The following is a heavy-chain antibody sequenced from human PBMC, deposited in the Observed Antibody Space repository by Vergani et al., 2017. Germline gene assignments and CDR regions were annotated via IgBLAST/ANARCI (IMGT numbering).Heavy chain of an antibody. CDR2: ISGSGGST. Sequence: EVQLLESGGGLVQPGGSLRLSCAASGFTFSNYAMSWVRQALGKGLEWVSTISGSGGSTYYADSVKGRFTISRDNSKNTLNLQMNSLRSEDTALYYCAKYLRDSTDGLPDSWGPGTLVIVSS. CDR1: GFTFSNYA. J-gene: IGHJ4*02. D-gene: IGHD2-21*02. V-gene: IGHV3-23*01. CDR3: AKYLRDSTDGLPDS.